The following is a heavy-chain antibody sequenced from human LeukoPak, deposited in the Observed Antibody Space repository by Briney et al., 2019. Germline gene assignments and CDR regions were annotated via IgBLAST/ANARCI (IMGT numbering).Heavy chain of an antibody. V-gene: IGHV3-9*01. CDR1: GFTFDDYA. CDR3: AKGDYYDSSGQDY. J-gene: IGHJ4*02. CDR2: ISWNSGSI. Sequence: PGGSLRLSCAASGFTFDDYAMHWVRHAPGKGLEWVSGISWNSGSIGYADSVKGRFTISRDNAKNSLYLQMNSLRAEDTALYYCAKGDYYDSSGQDYWGQGTLVTVSS. D-gene: IGHD3-22*01.